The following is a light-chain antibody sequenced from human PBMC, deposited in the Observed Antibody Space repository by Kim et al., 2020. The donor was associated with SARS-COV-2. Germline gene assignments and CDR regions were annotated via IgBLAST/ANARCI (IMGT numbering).Light chain of an antibody. J-gene: IGKJ1*01. CDR2: GAS. Sequence: EVVMTQSPATLSVSPGERATLSYRASQSVSSKLAWYQQKPGQAPRLLIYGASTRATGIPARFSGTGSGTEFTLTISSLQSEDIAVYYCQQYDDRPRTFGQGTKVDIK. CDR3: QQYDDRPRT. V-gene: IGKV3-15*01. CDR1: QSVSSK.